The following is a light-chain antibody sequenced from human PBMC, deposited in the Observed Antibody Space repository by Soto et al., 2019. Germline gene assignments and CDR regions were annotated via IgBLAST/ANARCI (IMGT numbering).Light chain of an antibody. Sequence: QSALTQPASVSGSPGQSITISCTGTSSDVGGYNYVSWYQQHPGKAPKLMISEVSNRPSGVSNRFSGSKSGNPASLTISGLQAEDEADYYCRSYARGSTSHVVFGGGTKLTVL. V-gene: IGLV2-14*01. CDR2: EVS. CDR3: RSYARGSTSHVV. J-gene: IGLJ2*01. CDR1: SSDVGGYNY.